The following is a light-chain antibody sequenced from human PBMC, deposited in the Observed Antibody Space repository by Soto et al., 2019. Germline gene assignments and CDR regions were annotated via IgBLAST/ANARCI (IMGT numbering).Light chain of an antibody. CDR3: FSKISGFVYG. CDR2: DVN. J-gene: IGLJ1*01. CDR1: NTDLGVYGY. V-gene: IGLV2-14*01. Sequence: QSVLAQPASVSGSFGQSITISCSGPNTDLGVYGYVSWYQHQPGKAPKLLIYDVNNRPSGISDRFSGSKSGDTASPTISGLQAEDEADYFCFSKISGFVYGFGTGTKVTVL.